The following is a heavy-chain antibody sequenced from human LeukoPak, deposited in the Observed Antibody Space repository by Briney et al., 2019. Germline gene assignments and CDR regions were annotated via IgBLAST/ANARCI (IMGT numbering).Heavy chain of an antibody. J-gene: IGHJ4*02. CDR3: AKDRITMVRGVYAVFDY. V-gene: IGHV3-23*01. CDR2: ISGSGGSK. CDR1: GFTFSSYA. D-gene: IGHD3-10*01. Sequence: GGSLRLSCAASGFTFSSYAMSWVRQAPGKGLEWVSAISGSGGSKYYADSVKGRFTISRDNSKNTLYLQMNSLRAEDTAVYYCAKDRITMVRGVYAVFDYWGQGTLVTVSS.